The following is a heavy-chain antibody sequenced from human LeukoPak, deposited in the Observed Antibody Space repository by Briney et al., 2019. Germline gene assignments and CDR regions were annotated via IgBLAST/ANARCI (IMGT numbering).Heavy chain of an antibody. CDR1: GFPFTIYA. D-gene: IGHD3-10*01. V-gene: IGHV3-23*01. Sequence: GGSLRLSCAASGFPFTIYAMSWVRQVPGKGLEWVSSIGGSSTYYADFVKGRFTISRDTSKNTMFLQMNSLRAEDTAIYYCAKYRGFGDSYDSWGQGTLVTVSS. J-gene: IGHJ4*02. CDR2: IGGSST. CDR3: AKYRGFGDSYDS.